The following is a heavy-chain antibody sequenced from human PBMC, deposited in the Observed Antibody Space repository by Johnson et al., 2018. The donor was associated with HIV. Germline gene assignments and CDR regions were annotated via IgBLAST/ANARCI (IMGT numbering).Heavy chain of an antibody. J-gene: IGHJ3*02. CDR3: ARPHIVVVTAGYAFDI. CDR2: ISYDGSNK. D-gene: IGHD2-21*02. V-gene: IGHV3-30*04. CDR1: AFAFSSYV. Sequence: QVQLVESGGGVVQPGRSLRLSCAASAFAFSSYVMHWVRQAPGKGLEWVAVISYDGSNKYYADSVKGRFTISRDNSKNTLYLQMNSLRAEDTAVYYCARPHIVVVTAGYAFDIWGQGTMVIVSS.